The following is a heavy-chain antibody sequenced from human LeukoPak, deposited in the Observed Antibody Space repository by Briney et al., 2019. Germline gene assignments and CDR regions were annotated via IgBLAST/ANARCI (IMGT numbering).Heavy chain of an antibody. CDR2: ISPSGGGT. Sequence: GGSLRLSCAASGFTFRNYGMNWVRQAPGKGLEWVSGISPSGGGTYYADSVKGRFTISRDDSKNTLSLQMNSLRVEDTAVYYCAQDLAWGAFDHWGQGTLVTVSS. J-gene: IGHJ4*02. D-gene: IGHD7-27*01. CDR3: AQDLAWGAFDH. CDR1: GFTFRNYG. V-gene: IGHV3-23*01.